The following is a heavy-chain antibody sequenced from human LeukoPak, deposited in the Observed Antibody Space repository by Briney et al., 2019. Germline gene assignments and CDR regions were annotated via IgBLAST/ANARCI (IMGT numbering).Heavy chain of an antibody. CDR3: ARVAHYYDSSGYYSSDPSFFDY. J-gene: IGHJ4*02. D-gene: IGHD3-22*01. Sequence: GGSLRLSCAASGLNFSDYYMSWIRQAPGKGMEWVAYTSSSGSTIYYADSVKGRFTISRDNAKSSLYLQMNSLRAEDTAVYYCARVAHYYDSSGYYSSDPSFFDYWGQGTLVTVSS. CDR1: GLNFSDYY. V-gene: IGHV3-11*01. CDR2: TSSSGSTI.